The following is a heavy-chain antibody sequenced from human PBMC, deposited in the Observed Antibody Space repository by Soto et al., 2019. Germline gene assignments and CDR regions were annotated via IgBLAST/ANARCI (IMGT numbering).Heavy chain of an antibody. V-gene: IGHV3-15*01. CDR2: IKSKTDGGTT. CDR3: TTAYYYGSGTIRGWNYYYYMDV. J-gene: IGHJ6*03. Sequence: GGSLRLSCAASGFTFSNAWMSWVRQAPGKGLEWVGRIKSKTDGGTTDYAAPVKGRFTISRDDSKNTLYLQMNSLKTEDTAVYYCTTAYYYGSGTIRGWNYYYYMDVWGKGTTVTVSS. D-gene: IGHD3-10*01. CDR1: GFTFSNAW.